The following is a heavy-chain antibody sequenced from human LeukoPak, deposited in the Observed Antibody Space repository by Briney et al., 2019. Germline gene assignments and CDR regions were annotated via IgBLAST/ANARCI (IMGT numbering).Heavy chain of an antibody. D-gene: IGHD6-13*01. CDR1: GFIFSNYA. Sequence: PGGSLRLSCAASGFIFSNYAMTWVRQAPGKGLEWVSGIGGSSGKTFYADSVKGRFTISRDNAKNALYLQMNSLRDEDTAVYYCARDQGEELIAGAQLGDYWGQGTLVTVSS. J-gene: IGHJ4*02. V-gene: IGHV3-23*01. CDR3: ARDQGEELIAGAQLGDY. CDR2: IGGSSGKT.